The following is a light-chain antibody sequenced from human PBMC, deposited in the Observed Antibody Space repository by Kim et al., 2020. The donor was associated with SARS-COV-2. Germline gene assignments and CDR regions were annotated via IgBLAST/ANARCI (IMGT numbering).Light chain of an antibody. V-gene: IGKV2-40*01. CDR3: MQRMEFPYT. J-gene: IGKJ2*01. CDR2: TRS. CDR1: QSLVDSDDGTTY. Sequence: DIVMTQTLLSLPVTPGEPASISCRSSQSLVDSDDGTTYLDWYLQRTGQSPQLLIYTRSYRASGVPDRFSGRESGTDFTLKINRVESEDVEIYCCMQRMEFPYTFGQGTKLEN.